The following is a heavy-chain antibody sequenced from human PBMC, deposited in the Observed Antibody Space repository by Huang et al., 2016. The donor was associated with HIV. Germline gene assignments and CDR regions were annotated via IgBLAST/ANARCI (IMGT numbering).Heavy chain of an antibody. V-gene: IGHV1-46*01. CDR3: ARNDGIGKWYYFDS. CDR1: GYIFSSYY. D-gene: IGHD3-10*01. CDR2: ISHTGGTK. J-gene: IGHJ4*02. Sequence: QEHLVQSGAEVKKPGASVKVSCKASGYIFSSYYIHWVRQAPGQGLEWMGMISHTGGTKSYAQKVQGRVTMTRGTSTSTAYMELSSLGSDDTAVYYCARNDGIGKWYYFDSWGQGTLVSVSS.